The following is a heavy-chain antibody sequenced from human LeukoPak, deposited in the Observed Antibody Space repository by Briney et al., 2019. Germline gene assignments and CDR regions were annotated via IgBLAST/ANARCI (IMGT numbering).Heavy chain of an antibody. Sequence: ASVKVSCKASGYTFTSYYMHWVRQAPGQGLEWMGIINPSGGSTSYAQKFQGRVTMTRDMSTSTVYMELSGLRSEGTALYYCARASRGEQLAGLDYWGQGTLVTVSS. CDR3: ARASRGEQLAGLDY. CDR2: INPSGGST. V-gene: IGHV1-46*01. J-gene: IGHJ4*02. CDR1: GYTFTSYY. D-gene: IGHD6-6*01.